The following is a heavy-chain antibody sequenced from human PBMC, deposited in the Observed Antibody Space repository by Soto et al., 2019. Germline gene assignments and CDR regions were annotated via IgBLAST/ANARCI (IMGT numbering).Heavy chain of an antibody. J-gene: IGHJ6*02. Sequence: GGSLRLSCAASGFTFSTYTMNWVRQAPGKGLEWVSYISDSSTTIHYADSVRGRFTISRDNVKNSLYLQMNSLRDEDTAVYYCAXVGYCSAGSCYDHGMDVWGQGTTVTVSS. V-gene: IGHV3-48*02. CDR2: ISDSSTTI. CDR1: GFTFSTYT. D-gene: IGHD2-15*01. CDR3: AXVGYCSAGSCYDHGMDV.